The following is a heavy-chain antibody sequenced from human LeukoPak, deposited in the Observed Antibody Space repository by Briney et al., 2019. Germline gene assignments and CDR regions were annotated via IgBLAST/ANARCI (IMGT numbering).Heavy chain of an antibody. CDR1: GYTFTSYG. CDR2: ISAYNGNT. D-gene: IGHD3-10*01. V-gene: IGHV1-18*01. J-gene: IGHJ4*02. Sequence: ASVKVSCKASGYTFTSYGISWVRQAPGQGLEWMGWISAYNGNTNYAQKLQGRVTMTTDTSTSTAYMELRSLRSEDTAVYYCATGLIRGVIITSLDYWGQGTLVTVSS. CDR3: ATGLIRGVIITSLDY.